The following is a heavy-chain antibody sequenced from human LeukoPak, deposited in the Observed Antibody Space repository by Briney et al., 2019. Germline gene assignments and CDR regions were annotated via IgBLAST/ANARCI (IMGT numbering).Heavy chain of an antibody. CDR2: IKQDGSEN. CDR3: ARDLVMYSGYDGDRVFDY. V-gene: IGHV3-7*01. CDR1: GFTFSTYW. Sequence: GRSLRLSCAAAGFTFSTYWMSWVRQAPGKVLEWVAKIKQDGSENYYVNSGKGRFNRSRDNAKKSLYLQMNSLRAEDTAVYYCARDLVMYSGYDGDRVFDYWGQGTLVTVSS. D-gene: IGHD5-12*01. J-gene: IGHJ4*02.